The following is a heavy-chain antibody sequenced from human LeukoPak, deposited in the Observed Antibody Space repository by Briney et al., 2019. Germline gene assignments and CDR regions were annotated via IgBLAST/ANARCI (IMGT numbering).Heavy chain of an antibody. J-gene: IGHJ5*02. CDR3: ARLIAAAGTSWFDP. D-gene: IGHD6-13*01. Sequence: GSLRLSCAASGFTFSSYEMNWVRQAPGKGLEWVSSISSSSSYIYYADSVKGRFTISRDNAKNSLYLQMNSLRAEGTAVYYCARLIAAAGTSWFDPWGQGTLVTVSS. V-gene: IGHV3-21*01. CDR2: ISSSSSYI. CDR1: GFTFSSYE.